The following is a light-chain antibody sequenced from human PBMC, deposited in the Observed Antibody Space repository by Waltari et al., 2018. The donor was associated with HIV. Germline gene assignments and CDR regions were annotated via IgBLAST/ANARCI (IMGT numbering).Light chain of an antibody. CDR2: SNN. CDR1: RSNIGSNT. Sequence: QSVLTQPPSASGTPGQRVTISCSGSRSNIGSNTVNWYQQLPGTAPKLLIYSNNQRPSGVPDRFSGSKSGTSASLAISGLQSEDEADYYCAAWDDSLSVHVVFGGGTRLTVL. J-gene: IGLJ2*01. CDR3: AAWDDSLSVHVV. V-gene: IGLV1-44*01.